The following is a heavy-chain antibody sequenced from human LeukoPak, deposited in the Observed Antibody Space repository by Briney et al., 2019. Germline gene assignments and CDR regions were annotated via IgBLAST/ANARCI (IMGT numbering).Heavy chain of an antibody. V-gene: IGHV4-59*12. D-gene: IGHD6-13*01. CDR3: ARGVAAAGTPPPRNYFDY. CDR2: IYYSGSA. J-gene: IGHJ4*02. CDR1: GGSISSYY. Sequence: SETLSLTCTVSGGSISSYYWSWIRQPPGKGLEWIGYIYYSGSANYNPSLKSRVTISVDTSKNQFSLKLSSVTAADTAVYYCARGVAAAGTPPPRNYFDYWGQGTLVTVSS.